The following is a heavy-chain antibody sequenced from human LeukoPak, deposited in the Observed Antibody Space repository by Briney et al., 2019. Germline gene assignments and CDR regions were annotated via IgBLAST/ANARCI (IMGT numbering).Heavy chain of an antibody. V-gene: IGHV3-23*01. CDR1: GFTFSSYT. J-gene: IGHJ4*02. D-gene: IGHD1-26*01. Sequence: GGSLRLSCAASGFTFSSYTMSWVRQAPGKGLEWISGISGSGASTYYADSVKGRFAISRDDSRNTLYLQMNSLRGDDTAVYYCAKDVGKWESLHFFDYWGQGTLVTVSS. CDR3: AKDVGKWESLHFFDY. CDR2: ISGSGAST.